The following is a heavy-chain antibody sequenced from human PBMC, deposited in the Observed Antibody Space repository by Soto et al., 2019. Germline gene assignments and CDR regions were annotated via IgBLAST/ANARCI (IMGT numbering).Heavy chain of an antibody. CDR1: GFTFNNYA. CDR3: AKLGSSSWSPHYYFDY. CDR2: ITDSGDDT. J-gene: IGHJ4*02. D-gene: IGHD2-2*01. V-gene: IGHV3-23*01. Sequence: EVQLLESGGGLVQPGGSLRLSCAASGFTFNNYAMGWVRQAPGKGLEWVSAITDSGDDTYYIDSVKGRFTISRDNSKSTLYLQMNSLRAEDTAIYYCAKLGSSSWSPHYYFDYWGQGILVTVSS.